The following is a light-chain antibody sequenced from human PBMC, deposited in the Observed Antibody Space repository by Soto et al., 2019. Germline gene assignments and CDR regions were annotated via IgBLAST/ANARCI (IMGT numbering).Light chain of an antibody. Sequence: DVVMSQSPVSLSVPPGHPSSISCRPSQGLVLSNGNTDLSWFHQRTGQSPRRLIYTISDRASGVPSRFSGSGSGRDFTFTISSLQPEDNATYYCQQHDNLPRTFGQGTKVDIK. CDR2: TIS. V-gene: IGKV2-30*01. J-gene: IGKJ1*01. CDR1: QGLVLSNGNTD. CDR3: QQHDNLPRT.